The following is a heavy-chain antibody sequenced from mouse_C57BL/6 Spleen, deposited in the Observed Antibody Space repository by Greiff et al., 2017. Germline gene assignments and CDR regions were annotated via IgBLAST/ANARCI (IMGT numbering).Heavy chain of an antibody. CDR1: GYTFTSYT. Sequence: QVHVKQSGAELARPGASVKMSCKASGYTFTSYTMHWVKQRPGQGLEWIGYINPSSGYTKYNQKFKDKATLTADKSSSTAYMQLSSLTSEDSAVYYCARGEPFAYWGQGTLVTVSA. CDR2: INPSSGYT. V-gene: IGHV1-4*01. J-gene: IGHJ3*01. CDR3: ARGEPFAY.